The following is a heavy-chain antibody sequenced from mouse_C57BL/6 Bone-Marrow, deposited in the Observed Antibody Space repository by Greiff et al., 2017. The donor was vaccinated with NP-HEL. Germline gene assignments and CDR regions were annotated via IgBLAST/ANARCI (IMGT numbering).Heavy chain of an antibody. D-gene: IGHD3-3*01. CDR3: TTRRDGDFDY. CDR2: IDPENGDT. Sequence: EVKLVESGAELVRPGASVKLSCTASGFNIKDDYMHWVKQRPEQGLEWIGWIDPENGDTEYASKFQGKATITADTSSNTAYLQLSSLTSEDTAVYYCTTRRDGDFDYWGQGTTLTVSS. CDR1: GFNIKDDY. V-gene: IGHV14-4*01. J-gene: IGHJ2*01.